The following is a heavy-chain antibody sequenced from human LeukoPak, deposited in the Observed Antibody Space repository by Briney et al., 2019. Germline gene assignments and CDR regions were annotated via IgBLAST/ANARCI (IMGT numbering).Heavy chain of an antibody. J-gene: IGHJ4*02. D-gene: IGHD3-3*01. CDR3: ARGGRYYDFWSGYPAAIDY. V-gene: IGHV4-34*01. Sequence: PSEALSLTCAVYGGSFSGYYWSWIRQPPGKGLEWIGEINHSGSTNYNPSLKGRVTISVDTSRNQFSLKLSSVTAADTAVYYCARGGRYYDFWSGYPAAIDYWGQGTLVTVSS. CDR2: INHSGST. CDR1: GGSFSGYY.